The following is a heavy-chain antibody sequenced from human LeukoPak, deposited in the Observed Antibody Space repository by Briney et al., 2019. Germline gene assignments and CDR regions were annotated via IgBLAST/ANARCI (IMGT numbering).Heavy chain of an antibody. D-gene: IGHD6-6*01. J-gene: IGHJ3*02. CDR2: INSDWSTT. CDR1: GFTFSSYW. V-gene: IGHV3-74*01. CDR3: ARSSGAFDI. Sequence: GGSLRRSCAAPGFTFSSYWMHWVRQAPGKGPVWVSRINSDWSTTTYADSVKGRFTISRDNAKNTLYLQMNSLRAEDTAVYYCARSSGAFDIWGQGTMVTVSS.